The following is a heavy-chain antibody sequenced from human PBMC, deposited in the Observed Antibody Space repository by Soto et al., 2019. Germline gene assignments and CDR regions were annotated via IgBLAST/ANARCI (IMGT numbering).Heavy chain of an antibody. CDR1: GGSITTYY. J-gene: IGHJ4*02. Sequence: TLSLTCTVSGGSITTYYWSWIRQPPGKGLEWIGYMYYRGSTQYNPSLKSRVTISVDTSKNQLSMKLSSVTAADTAVYYCARDYDSSGYYYQYWGQG. CDR3: ARDYDSSGYYYQY. D-gene: IGHD3-22*01. V-gene: IGHV4-59*01. CDR2: MYYRGST.